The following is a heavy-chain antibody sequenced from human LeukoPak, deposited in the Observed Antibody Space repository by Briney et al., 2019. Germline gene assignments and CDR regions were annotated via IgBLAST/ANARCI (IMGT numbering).Heavy chain of an antibody. Sequence: GGSLRLSCAASGFTFSTFAMSWVRQAPGKGLEWVSAVSGSGGNTYYADSVKGRFTISRDNAKNSLYLQMNSLRAEDTAVYYCARPTSGELLFFGYWGQGTLVTVSS. D-gene: IGHD3-10*01. CDR2: VSGSGGNT. CDR3: ARPTSGELLFFGY. V-gene: IGHV3-23*01. J-gene: IGHJ4*02. CDR1: GFTFSTFA.